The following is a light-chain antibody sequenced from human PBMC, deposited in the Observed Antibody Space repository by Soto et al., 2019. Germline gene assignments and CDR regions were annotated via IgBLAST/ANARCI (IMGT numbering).Light chain of an antibody. J-gene: IGLJ1*01. V-gene: IGLV2-14*01. CDR3: SLYTSSSILLV. CDR2: DVS. CDR1: SSDVGGYNY. Sequence: QSVLTQPASVSGSPGQSITISCTGTSSDVGGYNYVSWYQQHPGKAPKLMVYDVSNWPSGVSNRFSGSKSGNTASLTISGLQAEDEADYYCSLYTSSSILLVFGTGTKLTVL.